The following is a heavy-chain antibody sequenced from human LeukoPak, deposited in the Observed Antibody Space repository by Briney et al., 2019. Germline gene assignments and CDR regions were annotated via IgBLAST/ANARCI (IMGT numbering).Heavy chain of an antibody. Sequence: GGSLRLSCAASGFTFSSYAMHWVRQAPGKGPEWVAVISYDGSNKYYADSVKGRFTISRDNSKNTLYLQMNSLRAEDTAVHYCARGPYGSGSYYIDYWGQGTLVTVSS. D-gene: IGHD3-10*01. CDR3: ARGPYGSGSYYIDY. V-gene: IGHV3-30*01. J-gene: IGHJ4*02. CDR2: ISYDGSNK. CDR1: GFTFSSYA.